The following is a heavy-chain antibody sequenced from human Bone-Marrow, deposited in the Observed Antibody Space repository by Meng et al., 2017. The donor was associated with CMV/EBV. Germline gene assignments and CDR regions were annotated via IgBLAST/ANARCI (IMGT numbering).Heavy chain of an antibody. V-gene: IGHV1-2*02. J-gene: IGHJ4*02. Sequence: ASVKVSCKASGYTFTAHYFNRVRQAPGQGLEWMGWIHPHRGDTNYAQQFQGRVTLTRDTSINTGYMELTRLTSDDTAVYYCARDNNWGPDYWGQGTLVTVSS. D-gene: IGHD7-27*01. CDR3: ARDNNWGPDY. CDR1: GYTFTAHY. CDR2: IHPHRGDT.